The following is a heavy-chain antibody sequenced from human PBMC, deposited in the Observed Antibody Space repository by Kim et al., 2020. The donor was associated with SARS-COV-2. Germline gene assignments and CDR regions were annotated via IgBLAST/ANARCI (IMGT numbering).Heavy chain of an antibody. CDR3: ARLVFEYFDY. D-gene: IGHD1-20*01. V-gene: IGHV3-11*01. Sequence: TIYDADSVKGRFTISRDNAKNSLYLQMNSLRAEDTAVYYCARLVFEYFDYWGQGTLVTVSS. CDR2: TI. J-gene: IGHJ4*02.